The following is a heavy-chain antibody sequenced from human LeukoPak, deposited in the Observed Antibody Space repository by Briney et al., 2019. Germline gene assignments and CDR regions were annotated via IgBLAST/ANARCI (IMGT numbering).Heavy chain of an antibody. V-gene: IGHV3-23*01. CDR3: AKRIQSAMATGY. J-gene: IGHJ4*02. Sequence: GGTLRLSCAASGFTFSSYGMSWVRQAPGKGLEWVSAISGSGGSTYYADSVKGRFTISRDNAKNSLYLQMNSLRAEDTAVYYCAKRIQSAMATGYWGQGTLVTVSS. CDR2: ISGSGGST. D-gene: IGHD5-18*01. CDR1: GFTFSSYG.